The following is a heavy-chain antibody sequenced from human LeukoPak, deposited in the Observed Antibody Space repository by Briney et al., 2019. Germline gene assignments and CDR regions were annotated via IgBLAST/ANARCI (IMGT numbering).Heavy chain of an antibody. CDR2: INTNDGST. CDR1: GYTLTHFY. J-gene: IGHJ6*03. V-gene: IGHV1-46*04. CDR3: ARGSYYYMDV. Sequence: SVKVSYKASGYTLTHFYLHGVRQPPAQGVELMGMINTNDGSTSYAQRLRGRVTMTRDTSTSTFYMELSTLRYEDTAIYYCARGSYYYMDVWGKGTTVTISS.